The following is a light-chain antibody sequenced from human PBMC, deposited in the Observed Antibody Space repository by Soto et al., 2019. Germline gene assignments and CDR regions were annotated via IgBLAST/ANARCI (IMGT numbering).Light chain of an antibody. V-gene: IGKV3-20*01. J-gene: IGKJ1*01. Sequence: EMVLTQSPGTLSLSPGERATLSCRASQSVSSNYLAWYQQKPGQAPRLLIYGASSRATGIPDRFSGSGSGTEFTLTISSLQPDDFATYYCQQYDTYWTFGQGTKADI. CDR3: QQYDTYWT. CDR2: GAS. CDR1: QSVSSNY.